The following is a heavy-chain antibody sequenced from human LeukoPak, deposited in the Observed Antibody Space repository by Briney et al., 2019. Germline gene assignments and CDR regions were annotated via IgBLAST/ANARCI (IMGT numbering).Heavy chain of an antibody. CDR2: IYPGDSDT. J-gene: IGHJ6*03. Sequence: GESLKISGKGSGYSFTNYWIAWVRQMPGKGLEWMGIIYPGDSDTTYSPSFQGHVTISADKSISTAYLQWSSLKASDTAMYYCARTNDIYYMDVWGKGTTVTVSS. CDR1: GYSFTNYW. CDR3: ARTNDIYYMDV. D-gene: IGHD2-8*01. V-gene: IGHV5-51*01.